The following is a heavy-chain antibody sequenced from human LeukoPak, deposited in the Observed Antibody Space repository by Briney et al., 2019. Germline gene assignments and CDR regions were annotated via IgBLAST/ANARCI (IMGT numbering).Heavy chain of an antibody. CDR1: GGSISSSSYY. Sequence: SETLSLTCTVSGGSISSSSYYWGWIRQPPGKGLEWIGSIYYSGSTYYNPSLKSRVTISVDTSKNQFSLKLSSVTAADTAVYYCARHEGDRYYYDSSGYYFPDWGQGTLVTVSS. J-gene: IGHJ1*01. CDR2: IYYSGST. CDR3: ARHEGDRYYYDSSGYYFPD. D-gene: IGHD3-22*01. V-gene: IGHV4-39*01.